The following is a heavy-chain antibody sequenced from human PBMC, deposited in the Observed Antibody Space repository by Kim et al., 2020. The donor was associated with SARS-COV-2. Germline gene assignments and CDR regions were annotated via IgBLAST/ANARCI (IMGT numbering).Heavy chain of an antibody. V-gene: IGHV4-59*08. CDR3: ARHSHRSLDN. D-gene: IGHD3-10*01. CDR1: GDSISSSY. Sequence: LETLSLTCTVSGDSISSSYWSWIRQPPGKGLEWIGYIYYSGSTNYNPSLKSRVTISLDTSTNQFSLNLSSVTAADTAVYYCARHSHRSLDNWGQGTLVSV. J-gene: IGHJ4*02. CDR2: IYYSGST.